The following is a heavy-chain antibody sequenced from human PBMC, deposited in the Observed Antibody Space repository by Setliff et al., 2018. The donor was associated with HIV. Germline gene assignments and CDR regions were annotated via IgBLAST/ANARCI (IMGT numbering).Heavy chain of an antibody. Sequence: PSETLSLTCTVSGGSINSGSYYWGWIRQPPEKGLEWIGTMFYSGSTYYNPSLKSRVTICIDTSKNQFSLRLSSVTAADTAVYYCARFYDYYGHRLDYWGQGTQVTVSS. J-gene: IGHJ4*02. CDR2: MFYSGST. CDR3: ARFYDYYGHRLDY. V-gene: IGHV4-39*01. CDR1: GGSINSGSYY. D-gene: IGHD3-16*01.